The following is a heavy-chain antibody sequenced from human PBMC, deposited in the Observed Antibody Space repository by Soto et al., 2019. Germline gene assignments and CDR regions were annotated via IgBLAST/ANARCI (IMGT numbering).Heavy chain of an antibody. CDR2: ISYDGSNK. Sequence: LRLSCAASGFTFSSYGMHWVRQAPGKGLEWVAVISYDGSNKYYADSVKGRFTISRDNSKNTLYLQMNSLRAEDTAVYYCAKDYYYDSSGQYYYGMDVWGQGTTVTVSS. J-gene: IGHJ6*02. V-gene: IGHV3-30*18. CDR1: GFTFSSYG. CDR3: AKDYYYDSSGQYYYGMDV. D-gene: IGHD3-22*01.